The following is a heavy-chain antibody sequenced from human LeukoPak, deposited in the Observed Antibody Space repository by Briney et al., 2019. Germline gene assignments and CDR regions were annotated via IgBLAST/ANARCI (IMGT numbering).Heavy chain of an antibody. D-gene: IGHD7-27*01. CDR2: ISWDGDST. V-gene: IGHV3-43D*04. Sequence: GGSLRLSCAASGFTFDDYAMHWVRQVPGKGLEWVSLISWDGDSTYYADSVKGRFTISRDNSKNSLYLQMNSLRAEDTALYYCAKDNWGRRFDGLDIWGQGTMVTVSS. CDR1: GFTFDDYA. J-gene: IGHJ3*02. CDR3: AKDNWGRRFDGLDI.